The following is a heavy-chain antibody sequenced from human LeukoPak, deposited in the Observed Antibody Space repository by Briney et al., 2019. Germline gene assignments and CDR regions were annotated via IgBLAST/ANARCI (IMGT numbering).Heavy chain of an antibody. CDR1: GGSISSSSYY. J-gene: IGHJ3*02. CDR2: IYYSGST. Sequence: KPSETLSLTCTVSGGSISSSSYYWGWIRQPPGKGLEWIGSIYYSGSTYYNPSLKSRVTISVDTSKNQFSLKLSSVTAADTAVYYCARTSYSSGYDHDAFDIWGQGTMVTVSS. V-gene: IGHV4-39*07. CDR3: ARTSYSSGYDHDAFDI. D-gene: IGHD3-22*01.